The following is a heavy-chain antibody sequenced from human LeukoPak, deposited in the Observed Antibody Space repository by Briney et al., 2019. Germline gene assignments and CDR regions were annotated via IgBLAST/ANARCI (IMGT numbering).Heavy chain of an antibody. Sequence: SETLSLTCAVCVGSLSGYYWSWIRQHPGKGLEGIGEINHSGSTNYNPSLKIRVTISVDTSKNQFSLKLSSVAAADTAVYYCARRRVTMVRGVISHYYYYMDVWGKGNTVTIS. V-gene: IGHV4-34*01. CDR1: VGSLSGYY. D-gene: IGHD3-10*01. CDR2: INHSGST. J-gene: IGHJ6*03. CDR3: ARRRVTMVRGVISHYYYYMDV.